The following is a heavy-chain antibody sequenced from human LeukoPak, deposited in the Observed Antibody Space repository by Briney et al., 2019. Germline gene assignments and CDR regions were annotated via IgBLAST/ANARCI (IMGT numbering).Heavy chain of an antibody. J-gene: IGHJ4*02. V-gene: IGHV3-48*01. CDR1: GFTFSSYS. Sequence: PGGSLRLSCAASGFTFSSYSMNWVRQAPGKGLEWVSYISSSSSTIYYADSVKGRFTISRDNAKNSLYLQMNSLRAEDTAVYYCAKVGESGGVWKYYFDYWGQGTLVTVSS. D-gene: IGHD2-8*02. CDR2: ISSSSSTI. CDR3: AKVGESGGVWKYYFDY.